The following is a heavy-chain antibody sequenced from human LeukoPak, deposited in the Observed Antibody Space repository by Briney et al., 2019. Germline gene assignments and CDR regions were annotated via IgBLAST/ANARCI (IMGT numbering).Heavy chain of an antibody. CDR2: ISINADNT. V-gene: IGHV3-23*01. Sequence: GGSLRLSCAASGFTFSSYAMIWVRQAPGKGPEWVSAISINADNTYYAESVKGRFTISRDNSKNTLYLQVNSLRAEGTAVYYCAKALGGYDYFDYWGQGTLVTVSS. J-gene: IGHJ4*02. CDR1: GFTFSSYA. CDR3: AKALGGYDYFDY. D-gene: IGHD1-26*01.